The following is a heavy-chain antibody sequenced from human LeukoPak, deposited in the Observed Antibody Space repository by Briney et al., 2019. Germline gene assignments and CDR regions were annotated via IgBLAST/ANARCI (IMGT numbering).Heavy chain of an antibody. Sequence: ASVKVSCKASGYTFNNYGISWVRQAPGQGLEWMGWISAYNGNTKYAQKLQDRVTMTTDTSTSTAYMELRSLRSEDTAVYYCARGSGSLQYFDYWGQGTLVTVSS. CDR2: ISAYNGNT. J-gene: IGHJ4*02. V-gene: IGHV1-18*01. CDR1: GYTFNNYG. CDR3: ARGSGSLQYFDY. D-gene: IGHD1-26*01.